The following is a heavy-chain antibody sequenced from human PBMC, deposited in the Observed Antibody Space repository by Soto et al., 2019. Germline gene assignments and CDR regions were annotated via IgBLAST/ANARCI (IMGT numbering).Heavy chain of an antibody. CDR1: GGSINSWHYY. J-gene: IGHJ4*02. Sequence: QVQLRESGPGLVNPSQTLSLTCTVSGGSINSWHYYWSWIRQTPGKGLEWIGHIFESANTYINPPLKSRVTMSVDTSSNQFSLKLTPVTDADTAVYYCARGLSSEKVDSWGPGILVTVSS. D-gene: IGHD2-21*02. CDR2: IFESANT. CDR3: ARGLSSEKVDS. V-gene: IGHV4-30-4*01.